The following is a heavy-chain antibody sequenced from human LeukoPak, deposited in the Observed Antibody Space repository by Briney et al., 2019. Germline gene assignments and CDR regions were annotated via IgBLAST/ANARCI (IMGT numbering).Heavy chain of an antibody. V-gene: IGHV3-33*08. CDR1: GFTFSSYG. D-gene: IGHD4-17*01. CDR3: ARRYGDYPYGMDV. CDR2: IWYGGSNK. J-gene: IGHJ6*02. Sequence: GRSLRLSCAASGFTFSSYGMHWVRQAPGKGLEWVAVIWYGGSNKYYADSVKGRFTISRDNSKNTLYLQMNSLRAEDTAVYYCARRYGDYPYGMDVWGQGTTVTVSS.